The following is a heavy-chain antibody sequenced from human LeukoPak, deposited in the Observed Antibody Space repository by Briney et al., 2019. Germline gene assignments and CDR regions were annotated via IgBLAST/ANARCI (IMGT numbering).Heavy chain of an antibody. V-gene: IGHV3-30-3*01. CDR1: GFTFSSYA. CDR3: ARDGERSGYYFDY. D-gene: IGHD1-1*01. CDR2: ISYDGSNK. Sequence: PGGSLRLSCAASGFTFSSYAMHWVRQAPGKGLEWVAVISYDGSNKYYADSVKSRFTISRDNSKNTLYLQMNSLRAEDTAVYYCARDGERSGYYFDYWGQGTLVTVSS. J-gene: IGHJ4*02.